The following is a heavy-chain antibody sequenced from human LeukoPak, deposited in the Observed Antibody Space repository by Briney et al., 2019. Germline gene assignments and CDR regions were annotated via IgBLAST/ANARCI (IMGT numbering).Heavy chain of an antibody. CDR2: IGTAGDT. V-gene: IGHV3-13*04. CDR3: ARGTSPFDP. Sequence: QPGGSLRLSCAASGFTFSSYDMHWVRQATGKGLEWVSGIGTAGDTYYAGSVKGRFSISRENAKNSLYLQMNSLRAGDTAVYYCARGTSPFDPWGRGTLVTVSS. J-gene: IGHJ5*02. CDR1: GFTFSSYD.